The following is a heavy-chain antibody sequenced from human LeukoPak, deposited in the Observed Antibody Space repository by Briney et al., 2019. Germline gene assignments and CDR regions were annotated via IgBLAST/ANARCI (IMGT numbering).Heavy chain of an antibody. D-gene: IGHD4-17*01. CDR2: ISSSGSTI. CDR1: GFTFSDYY. CDR3: ARNYGAHAFDI. Sequence: GGSLRLSCAASGFTFSDYYMSWLRQAPGKGLEWVSYISSSGSTIYYADSVKGRPTISRDNAKNSLYLQMNSLRAEDTAVYYCARNYGAHAFDIWGQGTMVTVSS. V-gene: IGHV3-11*01. J-gene: IGHJ3*02.